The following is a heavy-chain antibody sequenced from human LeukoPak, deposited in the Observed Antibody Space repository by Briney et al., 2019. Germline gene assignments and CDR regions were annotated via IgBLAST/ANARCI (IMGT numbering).Heavy chain of an antibody. CDR3: ASLIVAKDYYYYSMDV. V-gene: IGHV1-18*01. J-gene: IGHJ6*03. Sequence: ASVKVSCKASGYTFTSYGISWVRQAPGQGLEWMGWISAYNGNTNYAQKLQGRVTMTTDTSTSTAYMELRSLRSDDTAVYYCASLIVAKDYYYYSMDVWGKGTTVTVS. D-gene: IGHD5-12*01. CDR1: GYTFTSYG. CDR2: ISAYNGNT.